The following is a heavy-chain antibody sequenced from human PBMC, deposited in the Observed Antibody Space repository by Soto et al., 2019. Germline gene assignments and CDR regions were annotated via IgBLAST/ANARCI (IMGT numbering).Heavy chain of an antibody. V-gene: IGHV1-69*01. D-gene: IGHD5-12*01. Sequence: QVQLVQSGAEVKKPGSSVKVSCKASGGTFSSYAISWVRQAPGQGLEWMGGIIPIFGTANYAQKFQGRVTITADESTSTAYMELSSLRSEDMAVYYCASTTYLGGYAAHFDYWGQGTLVTVSS. J-gene: IGHJ4*02. CDR1: GGTFSSYA. CDR2: IIPIFGTA. CDR3: ASTTYLGGYAAHFDY.